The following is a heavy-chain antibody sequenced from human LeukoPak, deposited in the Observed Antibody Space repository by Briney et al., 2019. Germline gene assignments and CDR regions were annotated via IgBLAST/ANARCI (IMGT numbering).Heavy chain of an antibody. CDR2: IIPIFGTA. V-gene: IGHV1-69*05. D-gene: IGHD3-10*01. CDR1: GGTFSSYA. J-gene: IGHJ6*03. CDR3: ARGNSGSGSARYYYYYMDV. Sequence: ASVKVSCKASGGTFSSYAISWVRQAPGQGLEWMGGIIPIFGTANYAQKFQGRVTITRNTSISTAYMELSSLRSEDTAVYYCARGNSGSGSARYYYYYMDVWGKGITVTLSS.